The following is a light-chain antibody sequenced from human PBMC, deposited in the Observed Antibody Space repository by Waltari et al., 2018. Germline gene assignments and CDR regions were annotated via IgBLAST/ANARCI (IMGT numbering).Light chain of an antibody. Sequence: SALTQPASVSGSPGQSITISCTGTSSDIGDFNYISWYQQHPGEDHKLIIYGVTKRPSELPNRFSGSKSGNTASLTISGLQADDEAEYFCSSYTDTNTLHVVFGGGTKLSVL. V-gene: IGLV2-14*03. CDR2: GVT. CDR1: SSDIGDFNY. J-gene: IGLJ2*01. CDR3: SSYTDTNTLHVV.